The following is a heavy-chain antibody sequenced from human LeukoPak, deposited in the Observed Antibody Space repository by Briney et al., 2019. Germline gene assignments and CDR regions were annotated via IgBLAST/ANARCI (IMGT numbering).Heavy chain of an antibody. Sequence: ASVKVSCKASGYTFTSYDINWVRQATGQGLEWMGWMNPNSGNTGYAQKFQGRVTMTRNTSISTAYMELSSLRSEDTAVYYCARDLGGSYELGYWGQGTLVTVSS. D-gene: IGHD1-26*01. CDR2: MNPNSGNT. V-gene: IGHV1-8*01. CDR3: ARDLGGSYELGY. J-gene: IGHJ4*02. CDR1: GYTFTSYD.